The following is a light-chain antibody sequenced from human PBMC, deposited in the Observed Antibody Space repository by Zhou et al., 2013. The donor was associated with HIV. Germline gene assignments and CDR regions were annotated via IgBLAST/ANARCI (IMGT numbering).Light chain of an antibody. Sequence: EVVMTQSPSTLSVSPGERVTLSCRASQSVFSNLAWYQQKPGQAPRLLVFDASNRATGIPAKFSGSGSGTDFTLTISRLEPEDFAVYYCQQYGSSPGTFGQGTKLEIK. CDR1: QSVFSN. V-gene: IGKV3-20*01. J-gene: IGKJ2*01. CDR3: QQYGSSPGT. CDR2: DAS.